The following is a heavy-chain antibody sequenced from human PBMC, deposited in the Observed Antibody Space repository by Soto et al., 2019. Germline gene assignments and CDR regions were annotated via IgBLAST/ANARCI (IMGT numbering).Heavy chain of an antibody. CDR3: ARAPLYGAQAF. Sequence: EVQLVESGGDLVQPGGSLRLSCAASGFSVNSDYMTWVRQAPGKGLEWVSVIYSGGSTYYTDSVKGRFTISRDNSKNTLYLQMNSLRAEDTAVYYCARAPLYGAQAFWGQGTLVTVSS. CDR1: GFSVNSDY. V-gene: IGHV3-66*01. CDR2: IYSGGST. D-gene: IGHD4-17*01. J-gene: IGHJ4*02.